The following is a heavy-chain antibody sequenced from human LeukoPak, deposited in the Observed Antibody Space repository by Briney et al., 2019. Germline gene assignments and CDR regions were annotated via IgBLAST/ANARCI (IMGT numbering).Heavy chain of an antibody. Sequence: PSETLSLTCTVSGGSISSGGYYWSWIRQHPGRGLEWIGYIYYSGSTYSNPSLKSRVTISVYTSKNQFSLNLSSVTAADTAVYYCARYCSSTNCYKGGFDLWGQGTLVTVSS. CDR3: ARYCSSTNCYKGGFDL. J-gene: IGHJ5*02. D-gene: IGHD2-2*02. V-gene: IGHV4-31*03. CDR1: GGSISSGGYY. CDR2: IYYSGST.